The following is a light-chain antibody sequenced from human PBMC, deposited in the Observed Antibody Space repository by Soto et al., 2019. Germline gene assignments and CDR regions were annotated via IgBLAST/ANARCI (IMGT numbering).Light chain of an antibody. V-gene: IGKV1-9*01. CDR1: QGISSY. Sequence: IQLTQSPSSLSASVGDRVTITCRASQGISSYLAWYQQKPGKAPKLLIYAASTLQSGVPSTFSGRGPGTDFTLTISSLQPEDFATYYCQQLNSYPRTFGPGTKVDIK. CDR2: AAS. CDR3: QQLNSYPRT. J-gene: IGKJ1*01.